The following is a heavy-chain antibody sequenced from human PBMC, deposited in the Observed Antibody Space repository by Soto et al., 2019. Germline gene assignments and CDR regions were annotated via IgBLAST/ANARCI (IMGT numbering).Heavy chain of an antibody. Sequence: GESLKISCKGSGYSFTSYWISWVRQMPGKGLEWMGRIDPSDSYTNYSPSFQGHVTISADKSISTAYLQWSSLKASDTAMYYCARHWGGGSVQGYNYGMDVWGQGTTVTVSS. CDR2: IDPSDSYT. CDR1: GYSFTSYW. CDR3: ARHWGGGSVQGYNYGMDV. V-gene: IGHV5-10-1*01. D-gene: IGHD1-26*01. J-gene: IGHJ6*02.